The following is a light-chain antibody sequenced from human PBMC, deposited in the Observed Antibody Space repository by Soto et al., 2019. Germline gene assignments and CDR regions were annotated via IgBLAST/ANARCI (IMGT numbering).Light chain of an antibody. CDR1: QSVQSSF. V-gene: IGKV3-20*01. Sequence: EIVLTQTPGTLSLSPGERATLSCRASQSVQSSFLAWYQQKPGQAPRLLIYGASSRATGIPDRFSGSGSGTDFTLTISRLEPEDFVVYYCQQYGTFVTFGPGTTVDIK. CDR3: QQYGTFVT. CDR2: GAS. J-gene: IGKJ3*01.